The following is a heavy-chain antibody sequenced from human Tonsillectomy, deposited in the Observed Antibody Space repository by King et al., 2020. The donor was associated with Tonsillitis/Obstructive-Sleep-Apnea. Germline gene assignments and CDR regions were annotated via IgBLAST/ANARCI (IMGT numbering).Heavy chain of an antibody. CDR3: ARVPREFRSSVDY. Sequence: VQLQQWGAGLLKPSETLSLTCAVYGGSFSGYYWTWIRQPPGKGLEWIGEIYHSGSTNYNPSLKSRVTISVDTSKNQFSLKLRSVTAADTAVYYCARVPREFRSSVDYWGQGILVTVSS. V-gene: IGHV4-34*01. CDR1: GGSFSGYY. CDR2: IYHSGST. J-gene: IGHJ4*02. D-gene: IGHD6-6*01.